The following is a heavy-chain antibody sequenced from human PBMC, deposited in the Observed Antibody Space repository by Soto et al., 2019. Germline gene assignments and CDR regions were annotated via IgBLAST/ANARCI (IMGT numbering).Heavy chain of an antibody. CDR2: IYPGDSET. D-gene: IGHD2-15*01. V-gene: IGHV5-51*01. CDR1: GYSFTTYW. Sequence: GESLKISCKGSGYSFTTYWIGWVRQMAGKGLEWMGIIYPGDSETRCSPSFQGQVTISAEKSITTACLQWSSLEASNTAMYYCTRHLFCSSFSFYKGPPGNYFYGMDVWGQRTTVTVSS. CDR3: TRHLFCSSFSFYKGPPGNYFYGMDV. J-gene: IGHJ6*02.